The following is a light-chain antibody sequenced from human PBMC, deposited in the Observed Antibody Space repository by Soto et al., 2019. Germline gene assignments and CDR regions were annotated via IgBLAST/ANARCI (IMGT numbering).Light chain of an antibody. CDR3: QHYYSTPYT. CDR2: WAS. Sequence: DILMTQSPDSLAVSLGERATINCKSSQSVLSSSNNKNYLAWYQQKPGQPPKLLFYWASTRESGVPDRFSGRGSGTDFTLAISSLQAEDVAVYYCQHYYSTPYTFGQGTKLEIK. V-gene: IGKV4-1*01. CDR1: QSVLSSSNNKNY. J-gene: IGKJ2*01.